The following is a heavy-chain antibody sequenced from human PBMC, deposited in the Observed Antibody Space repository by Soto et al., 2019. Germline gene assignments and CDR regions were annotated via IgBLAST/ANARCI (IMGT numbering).Heavy chain of an antibody. CDR1: GFTFSNAW. CDR2: ISSSSTTI. J-gene: IGHJ4*02. CDR3: ARSPYYYDSSNYYGY. D-gene: IGHD3-22*01. Sequence: GGSLRLSCAASGFTFSNAWMNWVRQAPGKGQEWVSYISSSSTTIYYADSVKGRFTIFRDNAKNSLYLQLNSLRDEYTAVYYCARSPYYYDSSNYYGYWGQGTLVTVSS. V-gene: IGHV3-48*02.